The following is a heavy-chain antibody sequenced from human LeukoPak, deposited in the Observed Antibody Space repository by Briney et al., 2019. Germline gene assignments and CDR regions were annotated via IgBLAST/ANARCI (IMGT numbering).Heavy chain of an antibody. J-gene: IGHJ4*02. CDR2: IYTSGST. D-gene: IGHD6-19*01. V-gene: IGHV4-61*02. Sequence: SETLSLTCTVSGGSISSGSYYWSWIRQPAGKGLEWIWRIYTSGSTNYNPSLKSRVTISVDTSKNQFSLKLSSVTAADTAVYYCARHRSGYSSGWTFDYWGQGTLVTVSS. CDR1: GGSISSGSYY. CDR3: ARHRSGYSSGWTFDY.